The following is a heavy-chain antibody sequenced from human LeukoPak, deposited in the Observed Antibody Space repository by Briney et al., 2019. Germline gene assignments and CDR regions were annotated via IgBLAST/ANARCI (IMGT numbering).Heavy chain of an antibody. J-gene: IGHJ5*02. CDR3: ARVDSFKWFDP. D-gene: IGHD2-2*03. V-gene: IGHV4-61*01. CDR1: GGSVSSTSYS. Sequence: SETLSLTCTVSGGSVSSTSYSWSWIRQPPGKGLEWIGYTYYSGSTNYNPSLKSRVTTSIDTSKNQLSLRLNSVSAADTAVYYCARVDSFKWFDPWGQGTLVTVSS. CDR2: TYYSGST.